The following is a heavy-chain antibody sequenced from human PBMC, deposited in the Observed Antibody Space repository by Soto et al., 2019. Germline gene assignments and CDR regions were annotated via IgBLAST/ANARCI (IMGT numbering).Heavy chain of an antibody. CDR1: GGSISSSHW. CDR2: SFHNGDP. V-gene: IGHV4-4*02. Sequence: QVQLQESGPGLVRPSDTLSLTCAVSGGSISSSHWWTWVRQPPGKGLEWIAESFHNGDPNYNPSLQSRLTISVDKSNNPFSLKVTSVTDADTAVYFCARGPQRGSYAYWGQGTLLTVSS. D-gene: IGHD1-26*01. J-gene: IGHJ4*02. CDR3: ARGPQRGSYAY.